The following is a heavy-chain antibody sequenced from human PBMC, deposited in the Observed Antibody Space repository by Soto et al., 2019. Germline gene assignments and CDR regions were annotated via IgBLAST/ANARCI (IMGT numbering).Heavy chain of an antibody. CDR1: GDCVSSNSAA. Sequence: SQTLSLTCAMSGDCVSSNSAACNWIRQSPSRGLEWLGRTYYRSKWYNDYAVSVKSRITINPDTSKNQFSLQLNSVTPDDTAVYYCAREVAARSGTWFDPWGQGTLVTVAS. V-gene: IGHV6-1*01. D-gene: IGHD6-6*01. CDR2: TYYRSKWYN. CDR3: AREVAARSGTWFDP. J-gene: IGHJ5*02.